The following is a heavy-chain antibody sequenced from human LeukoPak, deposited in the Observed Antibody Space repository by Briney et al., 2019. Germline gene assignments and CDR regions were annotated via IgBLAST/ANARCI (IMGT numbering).Heavy chain of an antibody. D-gene: IGHD3-16*02. V-gene: IGHV4-39*01. CDR2: IYYSGST. CDR3: ASTKLRMITFGGVIAD. CDR1: GGSISSSGYY. Sequence: SETLSLTCTVSGGSISSSGYYWGWIRQPPGKGLEWIGSIYYSGSTYYNPSLKSRVTISVDTSKNQFSLKLSSVTAADTAVYYCASTKLRMITFGGVIADWGQGTLVTVSS. J-gene: IGHJ4*02.